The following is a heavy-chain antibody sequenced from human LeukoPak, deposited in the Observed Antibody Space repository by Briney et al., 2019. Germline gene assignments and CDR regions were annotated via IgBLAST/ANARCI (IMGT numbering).Heavy chain of an antibody. J-gene: IGHJ4*02. CDR2: MNPNSGNT. CDR3: ARGAGNYYGSGSPPSPLDY. Sequence: ASVKVSCKASGYTFTSYDINWVRQATGQGLEWMGWMNPNSGNTGYAQKFQGRVTMTRNTSISTAYMELSSLRSEDTAVYYCARGAGNYYGSGSPPSPLDYWGQGTLVTVSS. D-gene: IGHD3-10*01. CDR1: GYTFTSYD. V-gene: IGHV1-8*01.